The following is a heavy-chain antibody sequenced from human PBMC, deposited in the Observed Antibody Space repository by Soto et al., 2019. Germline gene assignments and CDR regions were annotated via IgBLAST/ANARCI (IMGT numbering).Heavy chain of an antibody. J-gene: IGHJ4*02. D-gene: IGHD2-2*02. CDR2: INRDGVT. CDR1: GGSFSGYY. CDR3: ARTATPCSRTSCYTVSLDF. V-gene: IGHV4-34*01. Sequence: SETLSLTCTVLGGSFSGYYWGWIRQPPGKGLEWIGEINRDGVTNYNPSLKSRLTISVDTSKNQFSLNLNSVTAADTAVYYCARTATPCSRTSCYTVSLDFWGQGTLVTVSS.